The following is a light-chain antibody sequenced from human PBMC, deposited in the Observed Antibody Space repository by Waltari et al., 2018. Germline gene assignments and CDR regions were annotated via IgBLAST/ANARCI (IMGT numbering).Light chain of an antibody. Sequence: DIVMTQSPDSLAVSLGERATINCKSSESVLFSSRNKNHLAWYQQKPGHPPKLLLYWASTRESGVPDRFSGSGSGTDFTLTISSLQADDFATYYCQQYITYPLTFGGGARVEIK. CDR3: QQYITYPLT. CDR2: WAS. V-gene: IGKV4-1*01. CDR1: ESVLFSSRNKNH. J-gene: IGKJ4*01.